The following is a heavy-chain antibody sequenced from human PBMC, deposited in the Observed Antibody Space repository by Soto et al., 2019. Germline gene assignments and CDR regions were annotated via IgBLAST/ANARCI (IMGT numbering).Heavy chain of an antibody. J-gene: IGHJ5*02. CDR1: GYTFTSYG. D-gene: IGHD6-13*01. CDR2: INAANGDT. V-gene: IGHV1-3*01. Sequence: ASVKFSCKASGYTFTSYGIHWVRQAPGQRLGWMGWINAANGDTKYSPKFQGRVTITRDTSASTAYMELSSLRSEDTAVYYCVRRHVSATGIDWFDPWGQGTLVTVS. CDR3: VRRHVSATGIDWFDP.